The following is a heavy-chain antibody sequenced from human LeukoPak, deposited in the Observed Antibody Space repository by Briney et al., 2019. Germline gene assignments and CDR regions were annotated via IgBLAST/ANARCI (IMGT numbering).Heavy chain of an antibody. CDR3: ARHDPPEYGGNGGFDY. V-gene: IGHV4-39*01. D-gene: IGHD4/OR15-4a*01. CDR2: IYYSGST. CDR1: GGSISSSSYY. J-gene: IGHJ4*02. Sequence: SETLSLTCTVSGGSISSSSYYWGWIRQPPGKGLEWIGSIYYSGSTYYNPSLKSRATISVDTSKNQFPLKLSSVAAADTAVYYCARHDPPEYGGNGGFDYWGQGTLVTVSS.